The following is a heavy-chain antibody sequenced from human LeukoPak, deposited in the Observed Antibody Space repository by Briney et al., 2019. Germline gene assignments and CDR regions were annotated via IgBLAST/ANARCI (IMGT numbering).Heavy chain of an antibody. CDR2: FDPEDGET. CDR3: ARRCSSTSCYRVWDY. Sequence: ASVKVSCKVSGYTLTELSMHWVRQAPGKGLEWMGGFDPEDGETIYAQKFQGRVTMTEDTSTDTAYMELSSLRSEDTAVYYCARRCSSTSCYRVWDYWGQGTLVTVSS. D-gene: IGHD2-2*01. V-gene: IGHV1-24*01. CDR1: GYTLTELS. J-gene: IGHJ4*02.